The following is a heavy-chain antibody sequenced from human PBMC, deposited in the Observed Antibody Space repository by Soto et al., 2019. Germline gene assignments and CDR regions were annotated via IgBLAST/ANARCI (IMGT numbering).Heavy chain of an antibody. CDR3: VKGRPVVVAAYFDY. CDR1: GFTFSSSA. J-gene: IGHJ4*02. Sequence: LRLSCSASGFTFSSSAMHWVRQAPGKGLEYVSAISSNGGNTYYADSVKGRFTISRDNSKNTLYLQMSSLRAEDTAVYYCVKGRPVVVAAYFDYWGQGTLVTVSS. V-gene: IGHV3-64D*06. D-gene: IGHD2-15*01. CDR2: ISSNGGNT.